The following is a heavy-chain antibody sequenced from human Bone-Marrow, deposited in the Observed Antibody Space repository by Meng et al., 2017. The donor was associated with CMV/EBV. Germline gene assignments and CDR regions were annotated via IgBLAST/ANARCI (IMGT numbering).Heavy chain of an antibody. D-gene: IGHD2-2*01. CDR1: GYTFTSYG. V-gene: IGHV1-18*01. CDR3: AGDCSSTSCLDY. CDR2: ISAYNGNT. J-gene: IGHJ4*02. Sequence: ASVKVSCKASGYTFTSYGISWVRQAPGQGLEWMGWISAYNGNTNYAQKLQGRVTMTTDTSTSTAYMELRSLRSDDTAVYYCAGDCSSTSCLDYWGQGTLVTVSS.